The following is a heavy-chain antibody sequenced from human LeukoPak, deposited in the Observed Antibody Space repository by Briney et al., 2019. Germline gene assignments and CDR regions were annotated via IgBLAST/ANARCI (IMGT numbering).Heavy chain of an antibody. Sequence: PSETLSLTCTVSGGSISSYYWRWIRQPPGKGLEWIGYIYYSGSTNYNPSLKSRVTISVDTSKNQFSLKLSSVTAADTAVYYCARVRYGDCFDYWGQGTLVTVSS. V-gene: IGHV4-59*01. CDR1: GGSISSYY. J-gene: IGHJ4*02. CDR2: IYYSGST. CDR3: ARVRYGDCFDY. D-gene: IGHD4-17*01.